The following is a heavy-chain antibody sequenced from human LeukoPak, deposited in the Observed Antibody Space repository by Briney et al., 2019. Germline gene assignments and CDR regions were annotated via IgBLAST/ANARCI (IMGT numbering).Heavy chain of an antibody. CDR3: ATEGIAARRPPEDNWFDP. CDR2: INSDGSST. V-gene: IGHV3-74*01. CDR1: GFTFSSYW. D-gene: IGHD6-6*01. J-gene: IGHJ5*02. Sequence: SGGSLRLSCAASGFTFSSYWMHWVRQAPGKGLVWVSRINSDGSSTSYADSVKGRFTISRDNARNTLYLQMNSLRAEDTAVYYCATEGIAARRPPEDNWFDPWGQGTLVTVSS.